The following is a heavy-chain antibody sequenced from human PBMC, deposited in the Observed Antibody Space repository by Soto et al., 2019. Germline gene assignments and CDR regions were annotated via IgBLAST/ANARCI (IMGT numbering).Heavy chain of an antibody. V-gene: IGHV3-30*18. D-gene: IGHD2-15*01. CDR2: ISYDGSDK. Sequence: QVQLVEAGGGVVQPGRSLRLSCAASGFTFSSYGMHWVRQAPGKGLEWVAVISYDGSDKYYADSVKGRFTISRDNSNNTLYLPMDSLRAEDTAVYYCAKGLVVATTYFQHWCQGTLVTVSS. J-gene: IGHJ1*01. CDR3: AKGLVVATTYFQH. CDR1: GFTFSSYG.